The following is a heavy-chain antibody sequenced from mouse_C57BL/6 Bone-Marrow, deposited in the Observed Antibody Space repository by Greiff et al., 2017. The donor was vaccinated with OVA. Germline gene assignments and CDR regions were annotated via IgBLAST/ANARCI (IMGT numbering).Heavy chain of an antibody. CDR3: ARWHYGRGWFAY. Sequence: VQLQQPGAELVKPGASVKLSCKASGYTFTSYWIQWVKQRPGQGLEWIGEIDPSDGYTNYNQKFKSKATLTVDKPSSTAYMQLSSLTSEDSAVYYCARWHYGRGWFAYWGQGTLVTVSA. J-gene: IGHJ3*01. D-gene: IGHD1-1*01. CDR1: GYTFTSYW. V-gene: IGHV1-50*01. CDR2: IDPSDGYT.